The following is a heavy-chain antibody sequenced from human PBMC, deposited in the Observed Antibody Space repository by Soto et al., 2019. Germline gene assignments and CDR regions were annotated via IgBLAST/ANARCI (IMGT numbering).Heavy chain of an antibody. CDR1: GYTFTSYY. D-gene: IGHD3-22*01. CDR3: ARATLITYYYDSSGYYLDYFDH. CDR2: INPSGGST. V-gene: IGHV1-46*01. Sequence: ASVKVSCKASGYTFTSYYMHWVRQAPGQGLEWMGIINPSGGSTSYAQKFQGRVTMTRDTSTSTVYMELSSLRSEDTAVYYCARATLITYYYDSSGYYLDYFDHWGQGTLVTVSS. J-gene: IGHJ4*02.